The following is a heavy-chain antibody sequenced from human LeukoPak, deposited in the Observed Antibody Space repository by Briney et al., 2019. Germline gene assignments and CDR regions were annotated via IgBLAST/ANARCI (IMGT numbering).Heavy chain of an antibody. Sequence: TSETLSLTCAVYGGPFSGYYWSWLRQPPGKGLEWIGEINHSGSANYNPSLKSRVTISVDMSKNQFSLKLSSVTAADTAVYYCARARGDYYDSSGYYSAFDYWGQGTLVTVFS. CDR2: INHSGSA. V-gene: IGHV4-34*01. J-gene: IGHJ4*02. D-gene: IGHD3-22*01. CDR3: ARARGDYYDSSGYYSAFDY. CDR1: GGPFSGYY.